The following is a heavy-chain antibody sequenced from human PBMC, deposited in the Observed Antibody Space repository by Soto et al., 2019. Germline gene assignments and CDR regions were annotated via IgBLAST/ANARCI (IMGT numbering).Heavy chain of an antibody. CDR1: GFTFSSYS. Sequence: HPGGSLRLSCAASGFTFSSYSMNWVRQAPGKGLEWVSYISSSSSTIYYADSVKGRFTISRDNAKNSLYLQMNSLRAEDTAVYYCARVRDRDIVLMVYAIPYYYGMDVWGQGTTVTVSS. D-gene: IGHD2-8*01. CDR3: ARVRDRDIVLMVYAIPYYYGMDV. J-gene: IGHJ6*02. V-gene: IGHV3-48*04. CDR2: ISSSSSTI.